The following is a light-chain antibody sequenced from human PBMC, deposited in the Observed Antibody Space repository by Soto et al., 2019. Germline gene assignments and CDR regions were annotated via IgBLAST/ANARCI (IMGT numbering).Light chain of an antibody. V-gene: IGKV3-11*01. Sequence: EIVLTQSPATLSLSPGERATLSCRASQSVSSYLAWYQQKHGQAPRLLIYDASNRAPGIPARFSGGGSGTDFTLTISRLEPEDFAVYYCQQRFNWPRFTFGQGTKLEIK. J-gene: IGKJ2*01. CDR3: QQRFNWPRFT. CDR1: QSVSSY. CDR2: DAS.